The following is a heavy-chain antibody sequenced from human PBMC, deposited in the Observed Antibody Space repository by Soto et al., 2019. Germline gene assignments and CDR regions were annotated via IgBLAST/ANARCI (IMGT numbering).Heavy chain of an antibody. CDR1: GGSINSYC. J-gene: IGHJ4*02. V-gene: IGHV4-59*08. Sequence: QVQLQESGPGLVKPSETLSLTCTVSGGSINSYCWSWIRQPPGKGLEWIAYIFDSGNANYNPSLQRRVTRSVDTSKNQFSLKLTSVTAADTAVYYCARHRRTTVAKFYFDNWGQGALVTVSS. D-gene: IGHD4-4*01. CDR3: ARHRRTTVAKFYFDN. CDR2: IFDSGNA.